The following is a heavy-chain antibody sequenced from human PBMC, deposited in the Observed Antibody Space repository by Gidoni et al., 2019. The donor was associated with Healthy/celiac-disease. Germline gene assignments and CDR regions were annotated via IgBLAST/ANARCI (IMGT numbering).Heavy chain of an antibody. CDR2: ISYDGSNQ. Sequence: QAPGKGLAWVAVISYDGSNQYYADSVKGRFTISRDNSKNTLYLQMNSLRAEDTAVYYCAKDQRRYYYGSGSYSLDYWGQVTLVTVSS. V-gene: IGHV3-30*18. J-gene: IGHJ4*02. CDR3: AKDQRRYYYGSGSYSLDY. D-gene: IGHD3-10*01.